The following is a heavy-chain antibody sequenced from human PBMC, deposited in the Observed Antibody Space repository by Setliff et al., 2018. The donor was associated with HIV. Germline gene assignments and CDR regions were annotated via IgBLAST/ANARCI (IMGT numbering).Heavy chain of an antibody. J-gene: IGHJ4*02. CDR3: ARDGYSSSWYVISGSFDY. Sequence: SETLSLTCAVYGGSFSAYYWSWIRQPPGKGLEWIGEINHSGRTIQSPSLGSRVTISIDTSENQFSLKLSSVTAADTAVYYCARDGYSSSWYVISGSFDYWGQGILVTVSS. V-gene: IGHV4-34*01. CDR2: INHSGRT. D-gene: IGHD6-13*01. CDR1: GGSFSAYY.